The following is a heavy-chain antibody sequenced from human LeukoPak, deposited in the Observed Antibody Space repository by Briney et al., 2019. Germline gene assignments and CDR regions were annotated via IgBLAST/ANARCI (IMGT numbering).Heavy chain of an antibody. CDR2: IYYSGST. V-gene: IGHV4-39*07. J-gene: IGHJ4*02. D-gene: IGHD6-13*01. CDR1: GGSISSSSYY. Sequence: PSETLSLTCTVSGGSISSSSYYWGWIRQPPGKGLEWIGSIYYSGSTYYNPSLKSRVTISVDTSKNQFSLKLSSVTAADTAVYYCARGVAAAGTTGYDYWGQGTLVTVSS. CDR3: ARGVAAAGTTGYDY.